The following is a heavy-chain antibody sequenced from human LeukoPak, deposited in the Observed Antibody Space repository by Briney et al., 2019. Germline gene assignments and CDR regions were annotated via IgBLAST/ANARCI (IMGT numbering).Heavy chain of an antibody. J-gene: IGHJ4*02. CDR3: ATTSGKSPVDH. D-gene: IGHD6-6*01. Sequence: SETLSLTCTVSGGSISSYYWSWIRQPPGKGLEWIGFIYYSGTTYYNPSLKSRVTMSLDSSTNQFSLQLSSVTTADTAVYYCATTSGKSPVDHWGQGTLVTVSS. CDR1: GGSISSYY. CDR2: IYYSGTT. V-gene: IGHV4-59*01.